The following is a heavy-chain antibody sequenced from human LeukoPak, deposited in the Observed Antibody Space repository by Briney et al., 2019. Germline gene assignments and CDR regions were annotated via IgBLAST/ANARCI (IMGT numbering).Heavy chain of an antibody. V-gene: IGHV3-15*01. CDR3: TTITWYSSGWYGFFKPADY. Sequence: PGGSLRLSCAASGFTFSNAWMSWVRQAPGKGLEWVGRIKSKTGGGTTDYAAPVKGRFTISRDDSKNTLYLQMNSLKTEDTAVYYCTTITWYSSGWYGFFKPADYWGQGTLVTVSS. CDR1: GFTFSNAW. CDR2: IKSKTGGGTT. J-gene: IGHJ4*02. D-gene: IGHD6-19*01.